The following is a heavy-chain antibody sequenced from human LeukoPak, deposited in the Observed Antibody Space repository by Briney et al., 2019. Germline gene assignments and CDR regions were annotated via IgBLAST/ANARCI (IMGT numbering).Heavy chain of an antibody. J-gene: IGHJ4*02. CDR1: GFSFSKDA. CDR2: LSGSGATS. D-gene: IGHD2-8*01. CDR3: AKDRIVLTVYAFDS. Sequence: GGSLRLSCAASGFSFSKDAMSWVRQVPGKGLEWVSTLSGSGATSSYADSVQGRFSISRDNSNNTLYLQMNSLRAEDTALYYCAKDRIVLTVYAFDSWGQGTLVTVSS. V-gene: IGHV3-23*01.